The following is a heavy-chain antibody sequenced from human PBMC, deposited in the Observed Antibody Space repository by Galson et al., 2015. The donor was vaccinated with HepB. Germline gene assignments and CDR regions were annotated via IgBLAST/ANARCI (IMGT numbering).Heavy chain of an antibody. CDR1: GFTFSDYY. V-gene: IGHV3-11*06. CDR2: ISSSSSYT. D-gene: IGHD2-8*01. J-gene: IGHJ4*02. Sequence: LRLSCAASGFTFSDYYMSWIRQAPGTGLEWVSYISSSSSYTNYADSVKGRFTISRDNAKNSLYLQMNSLRAEDTAVYYCASRYCTNGVCYTAFDYWGQGTLVTVSS. CDR3: ASRYCTNGVCYTAFDY.